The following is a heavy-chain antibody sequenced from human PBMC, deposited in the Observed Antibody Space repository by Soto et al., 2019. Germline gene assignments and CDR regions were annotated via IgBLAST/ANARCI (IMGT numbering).Heavy chain of an antibody. J-gene: IGHJ6*03. D-gene: IGHD2-15*01. CDR1: GGSISSYY. Sequence: ETLSLTCTVTGGSISSYYWSWIRQPPGKGLEWIGYIYYSGSTNYNPSLKSRVTISVDTSKNQFSLKLSSVTAADTAVYYCASGRQGSDYYMDVWGKGTTVTVSS. V-gene: IGHV4-59*01. CDR2: IYYSGST. CDR3: ASGRQGSDYYMDV.